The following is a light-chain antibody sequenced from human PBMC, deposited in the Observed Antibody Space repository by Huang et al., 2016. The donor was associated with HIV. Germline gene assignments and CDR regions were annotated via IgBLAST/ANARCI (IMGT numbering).Light chain of an antibody. J-gene: IGKJ1*01. CDR2: WAS. V-gene: IGKV4-1*01. CDR1: QSVYPSSPSKDY. CDR3: QQYYSSPQT. Sequence: DIIMTQSPDPRVLRLGERATPNCRSSQSVYPSSPSKDYMAWFQQKPGQPPRLLLFWASTREAGVPDRFTGSGSGTHFTLTIASLEAEDAAIYYCQQYYSSPQTFGQGTRVEVK.